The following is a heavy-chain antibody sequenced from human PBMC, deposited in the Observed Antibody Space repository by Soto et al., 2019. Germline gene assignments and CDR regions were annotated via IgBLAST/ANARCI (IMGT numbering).Heavy chain of an antibody. D-gene: IGHD5-18*01. CDR1: GYTFTSYG. CDR2: ISAYNGNT. CDR3: ARGPPLRWTAMVTPNYYYYGMDV. Sequence: ASVKVSCKASGYTFTSYGISWVRQAPGQGLEWMGWISAYNGNTNYAQKLQGRVTMTTDTSTSTAYMELRSLRSDDTAVYYCARGPPLRWTAMVTPNYYYYGMDVWGQGTTVTVSS. J-gene: IGHJ6*02. V-gene: IGHV1-18*01.